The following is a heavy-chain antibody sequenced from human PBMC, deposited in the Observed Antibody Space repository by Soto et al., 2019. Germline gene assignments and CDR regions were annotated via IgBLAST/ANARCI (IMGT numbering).Heavy chain of an antibody. D-gene: IGHD3-10*01. CDR2: IDPSDSYT. Sequence: PGESLKISCKGSGYSFTSYWISWVRQMPGKGLEWMGRIDPSDSYTNYSPSFQGHVTISADKSISTAYLQWSSLKASDTAMYYCARRHYYGSGSYYQHYGMDVCGQGTTVT. CDR1: GYSFTSYW. CDR3: ARRHYYGSGSYYQHYGMDV. V-gene: IGHV5-10-1*01. J-gene: IGHJ6*02.